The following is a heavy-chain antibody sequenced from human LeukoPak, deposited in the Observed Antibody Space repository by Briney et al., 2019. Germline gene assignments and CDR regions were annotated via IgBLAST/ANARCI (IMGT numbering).Heavy chain of an antibody. V-gene: IGHV4-39*07. Sequence: NPSETLSLTCTFSGGSISQSPYYWGWIRQPPGKGLEWIGEINHSGSTNYNPSLKSRVTISVDTSKNQFSLKLSSVTAADTAVYYCARTLLHWFWAVAGDVHEYWGQGTLVTVSS. CDR2: INHSGST. D-gene: IGHD6-19*01. CDR3: ARTLLHWFWAVAGDVHEY. J-gene: IGHJ4*02. CDR1: GGSISQSPYY.